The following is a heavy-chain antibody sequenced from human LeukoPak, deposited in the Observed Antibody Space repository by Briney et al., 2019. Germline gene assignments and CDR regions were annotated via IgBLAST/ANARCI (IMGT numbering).Heavy chain of an antibody. D-gene: IGHD4/OR15-4a*01. J-gene: IGHJ4*02. CDR2: ISGSSSTI. V-gene: IGHV3-48*01. Sequence: PGGSLRLSSAASGFTCSSYSMNWVRQAPWKGLEWVSYISGSSSTIYYADSVKGRFTVSRDNAKNSLYLQMNSLRAEDTAVYYCARGYGEVTFDYWGQGTLVTVSS. CDR3: ARGYGEVTFDY. CDR1: GFTCSSYS.